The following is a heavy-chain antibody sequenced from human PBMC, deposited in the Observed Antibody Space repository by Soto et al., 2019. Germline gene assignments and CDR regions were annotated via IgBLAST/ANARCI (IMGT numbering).Heavy chain of an antibody. V-gene: IGHV1-2*04. D-gene: IGHD3-10*01. Sequence: QVQLVQSGAEVKKPGASVKVSCKASGYTFTGYYMHWVRQAPGQGLEWMGWINPNSGGTNYAQKFQGWVTMTRDTSISTAYMELSRLRSDDTAVYYCARAGPYYYGSGSYYYDYWGQGTLVTVSS. J-gene: IGHJ4*02. CDR3: ARAGPYYYGSGSYYYDY. CDR2: INPNSGGT. CDR1: GYTFTGYY.